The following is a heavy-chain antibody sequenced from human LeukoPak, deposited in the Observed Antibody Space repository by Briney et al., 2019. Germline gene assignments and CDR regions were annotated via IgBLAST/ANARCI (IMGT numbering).Heavy chain of an antibody. CDR2: FDPEDGET. Sequence: ASVKVSCKVSGYTLTELSMHWVRQAPGKGLEWMGGFDPEDGETIYAQKFQGRVTMTEDTSTDTAYMELSSLRSEDTAVYYCATVFPAYCGSTSCYSDAFDIWGQGTMVTVSS. V-gene: IGHV1-24*01. CDR3: ATVFPAYCGSTSCYSDAFDI. D-gene: IGHD2-2*01. J-gene: IGHJ3*02. CDR1: GYTLTELS.